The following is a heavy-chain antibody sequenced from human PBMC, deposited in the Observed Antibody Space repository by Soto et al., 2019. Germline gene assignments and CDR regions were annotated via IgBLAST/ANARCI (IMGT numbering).Heavy chain of an antibody. CDR1: GGTFSSYA. J-gene: IGHJ2*01. CDR3: ARVISSGYIYWYFDL. Sequence: QVQLVQSGAEVKKPGSSVKVSCKASGGTFSSYAISWVRQAPGQGLEWMGGIIPIFGTANYAQKFQGRVTITADDPTSTAYMELSSLRSEDTAVYYCARVISSGYIYWYFDLWGRGTLVTVSS. D-gene: IGHD3-22*01. CDR2: IIPIFGTA. V-gene: IGHV1-69*01.